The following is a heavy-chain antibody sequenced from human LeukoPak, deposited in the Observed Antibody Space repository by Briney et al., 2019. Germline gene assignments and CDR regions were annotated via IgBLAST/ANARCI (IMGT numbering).Heavy chain of an antibody. Sequence: GGSLRLSCAASGFTFSSYAMHWVRQAPGKGLEWVAVISYDGSNKYYADSVKGRFTISRDNSKDTLYLQMNSLRAEDTAVYYCARSPPPLYGSGIYYFDYWGQGTLVTVSS. CDR2: ISYDGSNK. CDR1: GFTFSSYA. V-gene: IGHV3-30*04. J-gene: IGHJ4*02. D-gene: IGHD3-10*01. CDR3: ARSPPPLYGSGIYYFDY.